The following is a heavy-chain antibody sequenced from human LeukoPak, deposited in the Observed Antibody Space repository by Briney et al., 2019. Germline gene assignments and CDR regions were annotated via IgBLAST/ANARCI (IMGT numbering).Heavy chain of an antibody. J-gene: IGHJ4*02. CDR3: AKSEGSSSARRFDY. V-gene: IGHV3-7*05. Sequence: PGGSLRLSCVMSGFTFSSFWLSWVRQAPGKGLEWVADIDQDGSGKYYVDSVKGRFTISRDNARNSQFLQMNSLRVEDTAVYYCAKSEGSSSARRFDYWGQGTLVTVSS. CDR2: IDQDGSGK. CDR1: GFTFSSFW. D-gene: IGHD6-19*01.